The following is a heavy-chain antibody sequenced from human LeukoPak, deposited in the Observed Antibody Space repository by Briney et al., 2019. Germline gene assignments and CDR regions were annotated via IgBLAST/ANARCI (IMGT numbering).Heavy chain of an antibody. D-gene: IGHD4-17*01. V-gene: IGHV3-7*01. J-gene: IGHJ3*02. CDR1: RFTFRNYW. Sequence: GGSLRLSCAAYRFTFRNYWMSWVRQAPGKGLEWVGNIKQDGSQTHYVDSVKGRFTISRDSAKNSLYLQMNSLRAEDTAVYYCARGTVTTPQGAFDIWGQGTMVTVSS. CDR3: ARGTVTTPQGAFDI. CDR2: IKQDGSQT.